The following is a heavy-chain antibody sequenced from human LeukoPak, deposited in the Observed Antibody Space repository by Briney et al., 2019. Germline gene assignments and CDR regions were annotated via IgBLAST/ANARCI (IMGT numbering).Heavy chain of an antibody. CDR3: ARGAGSSGWYRIDAFDI. V-gene: IGHV3-33*01. J-gene: IGHJ3*02. D-gene: IGHD6-19*01. CDR2: IWYDGSNK. CDR1: GFTFSSYG. Sequence: QPGGSLRLSCAASGFTFSSYGMPWVRQAPGKGLEWVAVIWYDGSNKYYADSVKGRFTISRDNSKNTLYLQMNSLRAEDTAVYYCARGAGSSGWYRIDAFDIWGQGTMVTVSS.